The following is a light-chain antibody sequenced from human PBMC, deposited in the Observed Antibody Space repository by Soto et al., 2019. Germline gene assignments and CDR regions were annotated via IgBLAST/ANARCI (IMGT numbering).Light chain of an antibody. CDR3: SSYTTSRTLV. CDR1: SSDVGGYNY. J-gene: IGLJ1*01. V-gene: IGLV2-14*01. CDR2: EVS. Sequence: QSALTQPASVSGSPGQPITIACTGTSSDVGGYNYVSWYQHHPGKASKLMIYEVSNRPSGVSNRFSGSKSGNTASLTISGLQAEDEADFYCSSYTTSRTLVFGTGTKVTVL.